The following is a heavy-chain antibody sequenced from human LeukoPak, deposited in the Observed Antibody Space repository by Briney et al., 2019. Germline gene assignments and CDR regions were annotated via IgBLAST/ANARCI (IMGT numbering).Heavy chain of an antibody. D-gene: IGHD2-2*01. CDR3: TTNRRCSSTSCYDFDY. J-gene: IGHJ4*02. Sequence: GASVKVSCKVAGYTLTELSMHWARQAPGKGLEWMGGFDPEDGETIYAQKFQGRVTMTEDTSTDTAYMELSSLRSEDTAVYYCTTNRRCSSTSCYDFDYWGQGTLVTVSS. CDR1: GYTLTELS. CDR2: FDPEDGET. V-gene: IGHV1-24*01.